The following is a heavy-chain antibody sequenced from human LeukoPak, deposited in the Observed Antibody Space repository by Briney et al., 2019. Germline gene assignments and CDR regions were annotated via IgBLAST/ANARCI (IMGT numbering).Heavy chain of an antibody. CDR3: ARGYGSYADY. V-gene: IGHV3-74*01. Sequence: GGSLRLSCAASGFTFSNYWMHWVRQAPGKGLVWVSRISSDGSSTSYADSVKGRFTISSDNAENTLYIQMNSLRGEDTAVYYCARGYGSYADYWGQGTLVTVSS. CDR2: ISSDGSST. CDR1: GFTFSNYW. J-gene: IGHJ4*02. D-gene: IGHD1-26*01.